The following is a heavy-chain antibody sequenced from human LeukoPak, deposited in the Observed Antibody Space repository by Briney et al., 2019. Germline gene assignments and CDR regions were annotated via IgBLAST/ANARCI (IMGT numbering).Heavy chain of an antibody. V-gene: IGHV4-30-4*01. Sequence: SETLSLTCTVSGDSISLYYWSWIRQPPGKGLEWIGYIYYSGSTYYNPSLKSRVTISVDTSKNQFSLKLSSVTAADTAVYYCAREGAPYGDYVYFDYWGQGTLVTVSS. CDR1: GDSISLYY. J-gene: IGHJ4*02. CDR2: IYYSGST. CDR3: AREGAPYGDYVYFDY. D-gene: IGHD4-17*01.